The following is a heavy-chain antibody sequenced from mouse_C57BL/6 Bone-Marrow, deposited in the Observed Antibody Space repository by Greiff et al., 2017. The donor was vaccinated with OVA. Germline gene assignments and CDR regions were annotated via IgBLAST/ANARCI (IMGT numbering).Heavy chain of an antibody. CDR1: GFTFSDYY. CDR3: ARRGGSSYDYFDY. D-gene: IGHD1-1*01. CDR2: ISNGGGST. V-gene: IGHV5-12*01. Sequence: EVKLVESGGGLVQPGGSLKLSCAASGFTFSDYYMYWVRQTPEKRLEWVAYISNGGGSTYYPDTVKGRFTISRDNAKNTLYLQMSRLKSEDTAMYYCARRGGSSYDYFDYWGQGTTLTVSS. J-gene: IGHJ2*01.